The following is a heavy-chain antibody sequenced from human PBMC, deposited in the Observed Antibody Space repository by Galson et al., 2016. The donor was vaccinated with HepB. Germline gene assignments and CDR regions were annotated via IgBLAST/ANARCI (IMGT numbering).Heavy chain of an antibody. CDR2: ISGSGGST. D-gene: IGHD3-9*01. CDR1: GFTFSIFA. Sequence: SLRLSCAASGFTFSIFAMNWVRQAPGKGLEWVSAISGSGGSTYYADSVKGRFTISRDNSKNTLYLQMNSLRAEDTAVYYCAKEGRDILTGYYNGDAFDIWGQGTMVTVSS. J-gene: IGHJ3*02. V-gene: IGHV3-23*01. CDR3: AKEGRDILTGYYNGDAFDI.